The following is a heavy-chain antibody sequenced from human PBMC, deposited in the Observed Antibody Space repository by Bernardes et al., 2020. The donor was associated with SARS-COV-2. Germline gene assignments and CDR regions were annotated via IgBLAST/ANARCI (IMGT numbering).Heavy chain of an antibody. CDR1: GYTLTTYA. Sequence: ASVKVSCKASGYTLTTYAITWVRQAPGQGLEWMGWITTNNPNTNYAQKFQGRISMTTDTSTNTAYMELRSLRSDDTAVYYCARGFDYWGQGILVTVSS. CDR3: ARGFDY. J-gene: IGHJ4*02. V-gene: IGHV1-18*01. CDR2: ITTNNPNT.